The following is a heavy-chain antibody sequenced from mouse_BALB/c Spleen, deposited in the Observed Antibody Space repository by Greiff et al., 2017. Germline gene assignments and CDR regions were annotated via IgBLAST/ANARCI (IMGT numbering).Heavy chain of an antibody. V-gene: IGHV5-6-3*01. D-gene: IGHD2-1*01. CDR2: INSNGGST. CDR3: ARGKLPFAY. Sequence: EVMLVESGGGLVQPGGSLKLSCAASGFTFSSYGMSWVRQTPDKRLELVATINSNGGSTYYPDSVKGRFTISRDNAKNTLFLQMTSLRSEDTAMYYCARGKLPFAYWGQGTLVTVSA. CDR1: GFTFSSYG. J-gene: IGHJ3*01.